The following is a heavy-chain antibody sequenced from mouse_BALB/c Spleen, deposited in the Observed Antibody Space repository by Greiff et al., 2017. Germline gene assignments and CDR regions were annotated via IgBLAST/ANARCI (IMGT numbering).Heavy chain of an antibody. CDR2: IWAGGST. D-gene: IGHD2-4*01. J-gene: IGHJ2*01. CDR3: ARGDYDYDEGYYFDY. CDR1: GFSLTSYG. V-gene: IGHV2-9*02. Sequence: VKLQESGPGLVAPSQSLSITCTVSGFSLTSYGVHWVRQPPGKGLEWLGVIWAGGSTNYNSALMSRLSISKDNSKSQVFLKMNSLQTDDTAMYYCARGDYDYDEGYYFDYWGQGTTLTGSS.